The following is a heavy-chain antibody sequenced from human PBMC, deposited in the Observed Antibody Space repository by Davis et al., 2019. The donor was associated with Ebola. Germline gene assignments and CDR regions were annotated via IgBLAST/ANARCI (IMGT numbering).Heavy chain of an antibody. Sequence: PGGSLRLSCAASRFTFSDSWMHWVRQVPGKGLEWVARINSDGSTTHYADSVKGRSTISRDNAKNTLYLQMDSLSDDDTALYYCARGVDTTLASWSDALDVWGQGTMVTVSS. CDR3: ARGVDTTLASWSDALDV. CDR2: INSDGSTT. D-gene: IGHD2-15*01. J-gene: IGHJ3*01. CDR1: RFTFSDSW. V-gene: IGHV3-74*01.